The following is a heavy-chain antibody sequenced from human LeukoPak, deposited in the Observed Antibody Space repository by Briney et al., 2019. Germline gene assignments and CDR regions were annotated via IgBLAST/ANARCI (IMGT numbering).Heavy chain of an antibody. CDR3: ARDGTVGQSVY. J-gene: IGHJ4*02. D-gene: IGHD3-10*01. V-gene: IGHV3-48*02. Sequence: GGSLRLSCAASGFTFSSYSMNWVRQAPGKGLQWVSYISSSSGTIYYADSVKDRFTISRDNAKNSLYLQVNSLRDEDTAVYYCARDGTVGQSVYGGQGTLVTVS. CDR2: ISSSSGTI. CDR1: GFTFSSYS.